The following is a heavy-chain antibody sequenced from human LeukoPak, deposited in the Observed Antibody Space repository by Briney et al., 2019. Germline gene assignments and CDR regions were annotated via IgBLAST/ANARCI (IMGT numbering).Heavy chain of an antibody. J-gene: IGHJ6*02. Sequence: SETLSLTCAVYGGSFSGYYWSWIRQPPGKGLEWIGEINHSGSTNYNPSLKSRVTISVDTSKNQFSLKLSSVTAADTAVYYCARGAVVDYDFWSGYRRYYYYGMDVWGQGTTVTVSS. V-gene: IGHV4-34*01. CDR3: ARGAVVDYDFWSGYRRYYYYGMDV. D-gene: IGHD3-3*01. CDR1: GGSFSGYY. CDR2: INHSGST.